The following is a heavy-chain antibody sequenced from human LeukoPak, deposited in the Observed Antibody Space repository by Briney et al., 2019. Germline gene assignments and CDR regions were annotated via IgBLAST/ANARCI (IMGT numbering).Heavy chain of an antibody. CDR2: IKQDGSEK. CDR1: GFIFNDYY. J-gene: IGHJ4*02. Sequence: GGSLRLSCAASGFIFNDYYMSWVRQAPGTGLEWVANIKQDGSEKYYVDSVKGRFTISRDNDKNLLYLQMNSLRAEDTAVYHCVRVEADSSGWWILNFDYWGQGTLVTVSS. V-gene: IGHV3-7*03. D-gene: IGHD6-19*01. CDR3: VRVEADSSGWWILNFDY.